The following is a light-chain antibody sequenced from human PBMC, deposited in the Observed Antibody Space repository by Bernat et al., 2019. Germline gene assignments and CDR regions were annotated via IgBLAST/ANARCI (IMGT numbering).Light chain of an antibody. J-gene: IGLJ2*01. CDR2: QHN. CDR3: QAWDGTTDVV. Sequence: SYELTQPPSVSVSPGQTASIICSGDKLADRYPSWYQQRPGQSPVLVIYQHNKRPSGIPERFSGSTSGNTATLTISGTLAIDEADYYCQAWDGTTDVVLGGGTKLTVL. V-gene: IGLV3-1*01. CDR1: KLADRY.